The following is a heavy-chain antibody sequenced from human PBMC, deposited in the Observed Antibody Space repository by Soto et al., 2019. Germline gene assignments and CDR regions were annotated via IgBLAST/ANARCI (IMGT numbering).Heavy chain of an antibody. D-gene: IGHD4-17*01. J-gene: IGHJ5*02. CDR3: ARDLGRSFGHGDYSDWFDP. CDR2: ISSSSSTI. V-gene: IGHV3-48*01. Sequence: EVQLVESGGGLVQPGGSLRLSCAASGFTFSSYSMNWVRQAPGKGLEWVSYISSSSSTIYYADSVKGRFTISRDNAKTSLYLQMNSLRAEDTAVYYCARDLGRSFGHGDYSDWFDPWGQGTLVTVSS. CDR1: GFTFSSYS.